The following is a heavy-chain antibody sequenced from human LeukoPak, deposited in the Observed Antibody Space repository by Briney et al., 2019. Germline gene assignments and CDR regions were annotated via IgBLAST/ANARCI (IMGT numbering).Heavy chain of an antibody. CDR2: INHSGST. D-gene: IGHD6-13*01. CDR1: GGSFSGYY. Sequence: SETLSLTCAVYGGSFSGYYWSWVRQPPGKGLEWIGEINHSGSTNYNPSLKSRVTISVDTSKNQFSLKLSSVTAADTAVYYCARGRRIAAATFDPWGQGTLVTVSS. J-gene: IGHJ5*02. V-gene: IGHV4-34*01. CDR3: ARGRRIAAATFDP.